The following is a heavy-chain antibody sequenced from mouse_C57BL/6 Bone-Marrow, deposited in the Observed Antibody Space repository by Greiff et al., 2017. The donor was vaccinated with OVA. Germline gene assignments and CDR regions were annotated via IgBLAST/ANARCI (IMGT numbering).Heavy chain of an antibody. CDR1: GFTFSDYY. V-gene: IGHV5-16*01. Sequence: EVQVVESEGGLVQPGSSMKLSCTASGFTFSDYYMAWVRQVPEKGLEWVANINYDGSSTYYLDSLKSRFIISRDNAKNILYLQMSSLKSEDTATYYCARDGYSYAMDYWGQGTSVTVSS. J-gene: IGHJ4*01. CDR3: ARDGYSYAMDY. D-gene: IGHD2-3*01. CDR2: INYDGSST.